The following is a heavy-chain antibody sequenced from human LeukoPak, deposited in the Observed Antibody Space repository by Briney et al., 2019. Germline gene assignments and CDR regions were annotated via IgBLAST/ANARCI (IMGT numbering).Heavy chain of an antibody. J-gene: IGHJ4*02. Sequence: QSGGALRLSCVASGXTFSHYAMSWVRQAPGKGLEWVSGISGSGGSPYYADSVKGRFTISRDNSKNTLYLQMNSLRAEDTAVYYCAKVTSGGSCYQSDYWGQGTLVTVSS. CDR1: GXTFSHYA. V-gene: IGHV3-23*01. CDR3: AKVTSGGSCYQSDY. CDR2: ISGSGGSP. D-gene: IGHD2-15*01.